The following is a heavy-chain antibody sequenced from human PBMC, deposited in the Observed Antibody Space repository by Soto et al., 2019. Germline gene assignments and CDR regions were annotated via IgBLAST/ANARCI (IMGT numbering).Heavy chain of an antibody. J-gene: IGHJ5*02. CDR1: GFSFSTSVVG. Sequence: QITLKESGPTLVKPTQTLTLTCTFSGFSFSTSVVGVGWIRQPPGKALEWLALIYWNDDRRYSPSLKSRLTITKDTSKNQVFLTMTNMDPVDTATYYCVSGSFPNWFDPWGQGTLVTVSS. CDR2: IYWNDDR. V-gene: IGHV2-5*01. D-gene: IGHD3-10*01. CDR3: VSGSFPNWFDP.